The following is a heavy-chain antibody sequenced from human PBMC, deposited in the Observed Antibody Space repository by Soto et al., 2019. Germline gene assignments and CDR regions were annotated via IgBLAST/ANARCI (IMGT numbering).Heavy chain of an antibody. CDR3: ARGNLVPAAPYYYDGMDV. CDR1: GGTFSSYA. D-gene: IGHD2-2*01. Sequence: QVQLVQSGAEVKKPGSSVKVSCKASGGTFSSYAISWVRQAPGQGLEWMGGIIPIFGTANYAQKFQGRVTITADESTSTAYMELSSLRAEDTAVYYCARGNLVPAAPYYYDGMDVWGKGTTVTVS. CDR2: IIPIFGTA. V-gene: IGHV1-69*01. J-gene: IGHJ6*04.